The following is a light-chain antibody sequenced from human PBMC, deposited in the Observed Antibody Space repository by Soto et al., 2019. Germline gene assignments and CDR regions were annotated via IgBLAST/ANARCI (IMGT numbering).Light chain of an antibody. CDR2: AAS. J-gene: IGKJ4*01. CDR1: QGISNY. CDR3: QQYNNVPLT. V-gene: IGKV1-27*01. Sequence: DIQMTQSPSSLSASVGDRVTITCRASQGISNYLAWYQQKPGKVPKLLIYAASTLQSGVPSRFSGSASRTDVTLTISSLQPEDVANYYSQQYNNVPLTFSGGTNVEIK.